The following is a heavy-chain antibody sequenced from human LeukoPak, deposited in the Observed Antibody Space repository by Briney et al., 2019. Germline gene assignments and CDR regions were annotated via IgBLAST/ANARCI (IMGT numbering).Heavy chain of an antibody. J-gene: IGHJ6*03. V-gene: IGHV1-69*05. D-gene: IGHD5-24*01. Sequence: ASAKVSCKASGGTFSSYAISWVRQAPGQGLEWMGGIIPIFGTANYAQKFQGRVTITTDESTSTAYMELSSLRSEDTAVYYCARGRNDYYYYMDVWGKGTTVTVSS. CDR3: ARGRNDYYYYMDV. CDR2: IIPIFGTA. CDR1: GGTFSSYA.